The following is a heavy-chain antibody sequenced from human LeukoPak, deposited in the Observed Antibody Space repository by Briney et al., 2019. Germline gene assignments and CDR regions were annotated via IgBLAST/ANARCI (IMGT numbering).Heavy chain of an antibody. CDR1: GYTFTSYA. Sequence: GASVKVSCKASGYTFTSYAMHWVRQAPRQRLEWMGWINAGNGNTKYSQKFQGRVTITRDTSASTAYMELSSLRSEDTAVYYCARVSGWYPYFDYWGQGNLVTVSS. CDR3: ARVSGWYPYFDY. CDR2: INAGNGNT. D-gene: IGHD6-19*01. J-gene: IGHJ4*02. V-gene: IGHV1-3*01.